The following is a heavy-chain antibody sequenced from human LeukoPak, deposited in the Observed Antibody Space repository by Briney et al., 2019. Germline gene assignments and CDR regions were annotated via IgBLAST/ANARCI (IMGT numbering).Heavy chain of an antibody. CDR3: AKGGQNYVLWRFAY. Sequence: PGGSLRLSCEASGFTFSTYSMNWVRQAPGKGLEWVSSISGSGGSTYYADSVKGRFSISRDNSKNTLDLQMTGLRAEDTALYYCAKGGQNYVLWRFAYWGQGTLVTVSS. J-gene: IGHJ4*02. CDR2: ISGSGGST. D-gene: IGHD3-16*01. CDR1: GFTFSTYS. V-gene: IGHV3-23*01.